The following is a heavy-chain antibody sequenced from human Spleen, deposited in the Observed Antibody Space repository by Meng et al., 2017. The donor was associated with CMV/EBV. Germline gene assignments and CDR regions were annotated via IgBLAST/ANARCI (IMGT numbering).Heavy chain of an antibody. V-gene: IGHV3-74*01. J-gene: IGHJ4*02. CDR2: MNSDGSSK. D-gene: IGHD5-12*01. Sequence: GESLKISCAASGFPFSSYWMHWVRQAPGKGLVWVSRMNSDGSSKNYADSVKGRFSISRDNAKNTLYLQMNSLRAEDTAVYYCARVRDEWRYDPQNFDYWGQGTLVTVSS. CDR1: GFPFSSYW. CDR3: ARVRDEWRYDPQNFDY.